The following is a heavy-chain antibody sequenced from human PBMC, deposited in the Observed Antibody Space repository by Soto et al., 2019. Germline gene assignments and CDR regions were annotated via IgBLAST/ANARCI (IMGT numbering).Heavy chain of an antibody. Sequence: SETLSLTCTVSGGSISNGDYYWSWIRQRPGKGLEWIGYIDYSGITYYNPSLKSRVTISVDTSKNQFTLKLSSMTAADTAVYSCARAPSLRYFDWLSSGAFDFWGQGTMVTVSS. CDR2: IDYSGIT. J-gene: IGHJ3*01. D-gene: IGHD3-9*01. V-gene: IGHV4-30-4*01. CDR3: ARAPSLRYFDWLSSGAFDF. CDR1: GGSISNGDYY.